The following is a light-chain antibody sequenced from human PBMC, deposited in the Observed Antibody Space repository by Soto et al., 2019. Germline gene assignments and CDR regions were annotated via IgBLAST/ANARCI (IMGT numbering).Light chain of an antibody. J-gene: IGKJ1*01. CDR2: KVS. CDR3: MQGTHWPPT. Sequence: DFVMTQSPLSLPVTLGQPASISCRSSQSLVYSDGNTYLNWFQQRPGQSPRRLIYKVSNRDSGVPDRFSGSGSGTDFTLKISRVEAADVGVYYCMQGTHWPPTFGQGTKVEIK. CDR1: QSLVYSDGNTY. V-gene: IGKV2-30*01.